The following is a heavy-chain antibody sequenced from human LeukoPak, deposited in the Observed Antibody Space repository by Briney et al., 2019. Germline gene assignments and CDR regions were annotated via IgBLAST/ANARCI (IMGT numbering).Heavy chain of an antibody. CDR1: GYTFTGYY. V-gene: IGHV1-2*02. J-gene: IGHJ4*02. D-gene: IGHD4-17*01. CDR3: ARDRYGDREFDY. Sequence: ASVKVSCKASGYTFTGYYMHWVRQAPGQGLEWMGWINPNSGGTNYAQKFQGRVTMTRDTSNSTAYMELSRLRSDDTAVYYCARDRYGDREFDYWGQGTLVTVSS. CDR2: INPNSGGT.